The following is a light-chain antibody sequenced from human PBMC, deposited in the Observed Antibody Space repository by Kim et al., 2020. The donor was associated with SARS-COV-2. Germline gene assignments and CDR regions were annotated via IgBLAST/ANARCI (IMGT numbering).Light chain of an antibody. Sequence: QSVLTQPPSVSGAPGQRVTISCTGSSSNLGAGYDVYWYQQLPGTVPKLLIYANSNRPSGVPGRFSGSKSGTSASLAITGLQAEDETDYYCQSYDSSPSSYVFGTGTKVTVL. CDR3: QSYDSSPSSYV. J-gene: IGLJ1*01. V-gene: IGLV1-40*01. CDR2: ANS. CDR1: SSNLGAGYD.